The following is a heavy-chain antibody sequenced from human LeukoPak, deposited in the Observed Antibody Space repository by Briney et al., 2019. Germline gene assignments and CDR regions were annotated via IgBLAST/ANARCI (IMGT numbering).Heavy chain of an antibody. CDR3: AKISYSSGWFPAS. D-gene: IGHD6-19*01. CDR1: GFTFSSYS. V-gene: IGHV3-21*04. Sequence: PGGSLRLSCAASGFTFSSYSMNWVRQAPGKGLEWVSSISSSSSYIYYADSVKGRFTISRDNSKNTLYLQMNSLRAEDTAVYYCAKISYSSGWFPASWGQGTLVTVSS. CDR2: ISSSSSYI. J-gene: IGHJ5*02.